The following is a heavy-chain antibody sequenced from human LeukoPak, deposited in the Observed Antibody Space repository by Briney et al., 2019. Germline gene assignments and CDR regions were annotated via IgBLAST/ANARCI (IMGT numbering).Heavy chain of an antibody. CDR1: GLTISNNY. D-gene: IGHD4-17*01. J-gene: IGHJ4*02. Sequence: GGSLRLSCAASGLTISNNYWHWVRQAPGKRLEWVSIIYTNGDTLYAASVRGRFTFSRDNSKNTLYLQMNSLRAEDTAVYYCAHGGYPLTYWGQGTLVTVSS. V-gene: IGHV3-66*01. CDR2: IYTNGDT. CDR3: AHGGYPLTY.